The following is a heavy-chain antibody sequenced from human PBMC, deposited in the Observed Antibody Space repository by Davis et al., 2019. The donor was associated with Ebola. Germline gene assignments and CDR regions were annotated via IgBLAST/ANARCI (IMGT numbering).Heavy chain of an antibody. Sequence: PGGSLRLSCAASGFTFSSYGMHWVRQAPGKGLEWVAVIWYDGTNIYYGDSVKGRFTISRDNSKNILYLQMNSLRVEDTAVYYCAKDSGKGTSCWFDYWGQGTLVTVSS. V-gene: IGHV3-33*06. CDR3: AKDSGKGTSCWFDY. D-gene: IGHD2-2*01. CDR1: GFTFSSYG. J-gene: IGHJ4*02. CDR2: IWYDGTNI.